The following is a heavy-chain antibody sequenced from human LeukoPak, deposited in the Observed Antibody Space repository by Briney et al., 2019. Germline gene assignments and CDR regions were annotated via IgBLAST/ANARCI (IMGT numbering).Heavy chain of an antibody. Sequence: KTSETLSLTCTVSGGSVSSGSYYWSWIRQPPGKGLEWIGYIYYSGSTNYNPSLKSRVTISVDTSKNQFSLRLSSVTAADTAVYYCARGVYYYGSGSYNNWFDPWGQGTLVTVSS. V-gene: IGHV4-61*01. CDR3: ARGVYYYGSGSYNNWFDP. J-gene: IGHJ5*02. CDR2: IYYSGST. CDR1: GGSVSSGSYY. D-gene: IGHD3-10*01.